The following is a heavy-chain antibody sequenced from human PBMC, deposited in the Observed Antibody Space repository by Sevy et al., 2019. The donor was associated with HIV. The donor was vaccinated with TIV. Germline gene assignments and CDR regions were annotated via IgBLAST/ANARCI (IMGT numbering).Heavy chain of an antibody. J-gene: IGHJ5*02. CDR1: GFTFSDYY. Sequence: GGSLRLSCAASGFTFSDYYMSWIRQAPGKGLEWVSYISSSGRTIYYADSVKARFTISRDNAKNSLYLQMNSLRAEDTAVYYCARVEEGVGYDFWSGYYNWFDPWGQGTLVTVSS. V-gene: IGHV3-11*01. CDR2: ISSSGRTI. D-gene: IGHD3-3*01. CDR3: ARVEEGVGYDFWSGYYNWFDP.